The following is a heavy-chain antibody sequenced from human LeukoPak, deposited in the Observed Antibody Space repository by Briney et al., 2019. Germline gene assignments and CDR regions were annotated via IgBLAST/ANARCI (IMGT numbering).Heavy chain of an antibody. CDR3: AKIYCTTTDCYYDY. D-gene: IGHD2-8*01. CDR1: GFTFSSYW. Sequence: HPWGSLLLSCAASGFTFSSYWMSWGRQAPGKGLEWVANINQDGSAKYYMDSVKGRFTISRNSAKNSLYLQMNSLRAEDTAVYYCAKIYCTTTDCYYDYWGQGTLVTVSS. V-gene: IGHV3-7*01. CDR2: INQDGSAK. J-gene: IGHJ4*02.